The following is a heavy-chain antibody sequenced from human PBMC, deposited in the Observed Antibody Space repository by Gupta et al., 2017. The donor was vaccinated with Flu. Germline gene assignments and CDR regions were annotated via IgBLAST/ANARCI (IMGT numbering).Heavy chain of an antibody. J-gene: IGHJ5*02. D-gene: IGHD3-22*01. CDR3: ARDNGVRAYDSSGYNWFDP. CDR1: GFTFSSYG. Sequence: QVQLVESGGGVVQPGRSLRLSCAASGFTFSSYGMHWVRQAPGKGLEWVAIIWSDGSNKYYADSVKGRFTISRDNSKNTLYLQMNSLRAEDTAVYYCARDNGVRAYDSSGYNWFDPWGQGTLVTVSS. V-gene: IGHV3-33*01. CDR2: IWSDGSNK.